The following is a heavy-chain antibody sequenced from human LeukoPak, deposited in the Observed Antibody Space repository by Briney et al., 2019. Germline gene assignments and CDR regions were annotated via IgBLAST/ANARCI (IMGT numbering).Heavy chain of an antibody. V-gene: IGHV3-23*01. CDR2: ISDTSGRL. J-gene: IGHJ4*02. D-gene: IGHD6-19*01. CDR1: GFTFSNYA. CDR3: AKGPSGSSHHFFDY. Sequence: PGGSLRLSCAASGFTFSNYAMTWVRQAPGKGLEWVATISDTSGRLTHADSVLGRFTISRDNSKNTLLLQMESLRAEDSALYYCAKGPSGSSHHFFDYWGQGTLVTVSS.